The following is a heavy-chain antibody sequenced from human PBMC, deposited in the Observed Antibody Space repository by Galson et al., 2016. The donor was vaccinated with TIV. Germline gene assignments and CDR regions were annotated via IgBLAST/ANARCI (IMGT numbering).Heavy chain of an antibody. J-gene: IGHJ4*02. Sequence: SVKVSCKASGYTFTSYYMHWVRQASRQGLEWMGIINPSGGSTTYAQKFQGRVTMTRDMSTTTVHMELSSLRSEDTAVYYCARDGYRFGNYFDFWGQGTLVTVSS. CDR2: INPSGGST. CDR1: GYTFTSYY. CDR3: ARDGYRFGNYFDF. V-gene: IGHV1-46*01. D-gene: IGHD5-12*01.